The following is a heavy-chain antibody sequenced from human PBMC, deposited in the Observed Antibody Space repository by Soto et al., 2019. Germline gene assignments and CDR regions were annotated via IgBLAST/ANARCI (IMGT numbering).Heavy chain of an antibody. CDR2: IYGDDDK. D-gene: IGHD2-15*01. Sequence: QTTLKESVPTRVKPTQTLTLTCTFSGSPLGTSGVGVGWIRQPPGKARGWLALIYGDDDKRYSPSLKSRLTITKDTSKNQVVLTMTNMDPVDTATYYCALYCSGGSCYFGFDPWGQGTLVTVSS. CDR1: GSPLGTSGVG. V-gene: IGHV2-5*02. J-gene: IGHJ5*02. CDR3: ALYCSGGSCYFGFDP.